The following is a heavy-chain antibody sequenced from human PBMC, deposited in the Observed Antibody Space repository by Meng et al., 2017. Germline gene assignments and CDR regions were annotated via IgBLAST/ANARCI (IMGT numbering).Heavy chain of an antibody. D-gene: IGHD7-27*01. V-gene: IGHV3-7*01. CDR3: ASLLGKRGEYYYYGMDV. Sequence: GESLKISCAASGFTFSSYWMSWVRQAPGKGLEWVANIKQDGSEKYYVDSVKGRFTISRDNAKNSLYLQMNSLRAEDTAVYYCASLLGKRGEYYYYGMDVWGQGTTVTVSS. CDR2: IKQDGSEK. J-gene: IGHJ6*02. CDR1: GFTFSSYW.